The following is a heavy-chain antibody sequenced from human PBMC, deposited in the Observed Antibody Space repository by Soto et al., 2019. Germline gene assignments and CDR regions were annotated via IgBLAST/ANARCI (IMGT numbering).Heavy chain of an antibody. CDR3: ASGEQWLVGDAFDI. J-gene: IGHJ3*02. CDR1: GYTFTSYG. CDR2: ISAYNGNT. V-gene: IGHV1-18*01. D-gene: IGHD6-19*01. Sequence: GASVKVSCEASGYTFTSYGISWVRQAPGQGLEWMGWISAYNGNTNYAQKLQGRVTMTTDTSTSTAYMELRSLRSDDTAVYYCASGEQWLVGDAFDIWGQGTMVTVSS.